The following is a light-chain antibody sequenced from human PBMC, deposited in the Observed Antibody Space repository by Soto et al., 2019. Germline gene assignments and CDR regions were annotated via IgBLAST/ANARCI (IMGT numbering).Light chain of an antibody. CDR2: DAS. V-gene: IGKV3-11*01. Sequence: ETVLTQSPATLSLSPGDRDTLSCRASQSVSSYLAWCQQKPGQALRLLIYDASNRAAGIPARFSGSGSGADFTLTISRPEPEDFAVYDCQQRSNWPGTFGQGTKVDIK. CDR1: QSVSSY. J-gene: IGKJ1*01. CDR3: QQRSNWPGT.